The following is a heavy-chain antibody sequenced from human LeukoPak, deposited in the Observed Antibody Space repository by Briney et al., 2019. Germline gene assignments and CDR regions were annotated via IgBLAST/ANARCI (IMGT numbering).Heavy chain of an antibody. Sequence: GRSLRLSCAASGFTFSSYGMHWVRHTPGKGLEWVSGITWNRDNIGYGDSVKGRFTISRDNVKNVLYLQMNSLRPEDTALYYCAKDLSSAITSALVLDVWGQGTTVIVS. CDR2: ITWNRDNI. D-gene: IGHD3-22*01. CDR1: GFTFSSYG. CDR3: AKDLSSAITSALVLDV. V-gene: IGHV3-9*01. J-gene: IGHJ6*02.